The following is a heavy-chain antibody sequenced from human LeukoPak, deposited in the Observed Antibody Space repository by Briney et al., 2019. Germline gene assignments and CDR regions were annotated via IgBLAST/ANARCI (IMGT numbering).Heavy chain of an antibody. D-gene: IGHD2-8*02. V-gene: IGHV3-23*01. CDR2: ISGSGGST. Sequence: GGSLRPSCAASGFTFSSYAMSWVRQAPGKGLEWVSAISGSGGSTYYADSVKGRFTISRDNSKNTLYLQMNSLRAEDTAVYYCAKRPHCTGGVCYSIDYWGQGTLVTVSS. J-gene: IGHJ4*02. CDR1: GFTFSSYA. CDR3: AKRPHCTGGVCYSIDY.